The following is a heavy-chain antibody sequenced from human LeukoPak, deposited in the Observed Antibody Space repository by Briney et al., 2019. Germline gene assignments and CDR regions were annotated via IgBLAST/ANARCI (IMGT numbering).Heavy chain of an antibody. D-gene: IGHD3-10*01. Sequence: GASVKVSCKASGYIFTDYYMHWVRQAPGQELGWMGRINPNSGGTNYAQKLQGRVTMTTDTSTSTAYMELRSLRSDDTAVYYCAKGSKAITLDRGVTGPFDYWGQGTLVTVSS. J-gene: IGHJ4*02. CDR3: AKGSKAITLDRGVTGPFDY. CDR2: INPNSGGT. CDR1: GYIFTDYY. V-gene: IGHV1/OR15-1*04.